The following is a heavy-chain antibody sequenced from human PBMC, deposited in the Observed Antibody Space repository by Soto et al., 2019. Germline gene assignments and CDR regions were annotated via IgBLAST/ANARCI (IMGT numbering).Heavy chain of an antibody. V-gene: IGHV5-10-1*01. J-gene: IGHJ6*02. CDR2: IDPSDSYT. D-gene: IGHD1-7*01. CDR1: GYIFTSYW. CDR3: ASLTGTTGYYCGMDV. Sequence: GESLKISWKGSGYIFTSYWIRLGRQMPGKGLEWMGRIDPSDSYTNYSPYFQGHVTITADKSISTAYLQLSSLKSADTAMYYCASLTGTTGYYCGMDVWGQGTTVTVSS.